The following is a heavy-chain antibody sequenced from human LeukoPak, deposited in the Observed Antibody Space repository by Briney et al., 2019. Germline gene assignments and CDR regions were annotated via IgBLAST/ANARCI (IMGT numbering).Heavy chain of an antibody. J-gene: IGHJ6*03. V-gene: IGHV1-69*05. CDR3: ARGPTNDYDFWTSSLYYYMDV. D-gene: IGHD3-3*01. CDR1: GGTFSSYA. CDR2: IIPIFGTA. Sequence: GAPVKVSCKASGGTFSSYAISWVRQAPGQGLEWMGRIIPIFGTANYAQKFQGRVTITTDESTSTAYMELSSLRSEDTAVYYCARGPTNDYDFWTSSLYYYMDVWGKGTTVTVSS.